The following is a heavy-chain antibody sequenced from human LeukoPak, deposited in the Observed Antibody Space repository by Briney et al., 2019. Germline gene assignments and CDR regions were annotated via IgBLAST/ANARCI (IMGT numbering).Heavy chain of an antibody. V-gene: IGHV3-13*01. CDR2: IGISGDT. J-gene: IGHJ4*02. CDR1: GFTFSSYD. D-gene: IGHD6-19*01. CDR3: ARGKYGYTSGWQIIDY. Sequence: QPGGSLRLSCAASGFTFSSYDMHWVRQVTGKGLEWVSSIGISGDTYYADSVKGRFTISREDAKNSFYLQMNSLRAGGTAVYYCARGKYGYTSGWQIIDYWGQGTLVTVSS.